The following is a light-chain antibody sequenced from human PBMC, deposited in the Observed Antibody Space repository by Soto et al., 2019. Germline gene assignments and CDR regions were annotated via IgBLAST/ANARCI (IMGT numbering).Light chain of an antibody. V-gene: IGLV2-14*01. J-gene: IGLJ3*02. CDR1: SSDVGGYNY. Sequence: QSALTQPASVSGSPGQSITISCTGTSSDVGGYNYVSWYQQHPGKDPKLMIYEVSNRPSGVSNRFSGSKSGNTASLTISGLQAEDEADYYCSSYTSNSTRVFGGGTKLTVL. CDR3: SSYTSNSTRV. CDR2: EVS.